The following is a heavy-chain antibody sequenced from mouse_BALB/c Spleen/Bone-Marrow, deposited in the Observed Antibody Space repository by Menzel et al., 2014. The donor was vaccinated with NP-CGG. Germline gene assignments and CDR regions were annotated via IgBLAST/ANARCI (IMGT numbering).Heavy chain of an antibody. CDR1: GFTFSNYW. D-gene: IGHD1-2*01. Sequence: EVKLQESGGGLVQPGGSMKLSCVASGFTFSNYWVNWVRQSPGKGLEWVAEIRLKSNNYATQYAESVKGRFTISRDDSKNSVYLQMNNLRAEDTGIYYCTRVLRLLDYWGQGTSLTVSS. CDR2: IRLKSNNYAT. CDR3: TRVLRLLDY. J-gene: IGHJ2*02. V-gene: IGHV6-6*02.